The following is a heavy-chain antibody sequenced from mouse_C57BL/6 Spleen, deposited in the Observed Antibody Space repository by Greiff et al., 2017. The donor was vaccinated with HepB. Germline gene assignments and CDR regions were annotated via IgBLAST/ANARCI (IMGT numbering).Heavy chain of an antibody. CDR2: IDPSDSYT. J-gene: IGHJ2*01. D-gene: IGHD4-1*01. CDR3: ARGNWAY. Sequence: QVQLKQPGAELVMPGASVKLSCKASGYTFTSYWMHWVKQRPGQGLEWIGEIDPSDSYTNYNQKFKGKSTLTVDKSSSTAYMQLSSLTSEDSAVYYCARGNWAYWGQGTTLTVSS. V-gene: IGHV1-69*01. CDR1: GYTFTSYW.